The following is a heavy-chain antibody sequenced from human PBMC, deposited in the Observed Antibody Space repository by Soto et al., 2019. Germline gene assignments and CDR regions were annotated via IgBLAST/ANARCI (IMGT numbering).Heavy chain of an antibody. Sequence: AGGSLRLSCAASGFSFSTYSMNWVRQAPGTGLEWVSVISGSGSTTYYADSVKGRFTISRDNSKKMLYLQLDSLSAEDTAVYYCAKGLSPSYYDILTGPDFWGQGTLVTVSS. J-gene: IGHJ4*02. CDR2: ISGSGSTT. D-gene: IGHD3-9*01. CDR3: AKGLSPSYYDILTGPDF. CDR1: GFSFSTYS. V-gene: IGHV3-23*01.